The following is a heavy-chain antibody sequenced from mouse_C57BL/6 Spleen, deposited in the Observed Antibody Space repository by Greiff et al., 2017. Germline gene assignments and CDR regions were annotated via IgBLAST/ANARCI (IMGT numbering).Heavy chain of an antibody. CDR1: GFTFSDYG. V-gene: IGHV5-17*01. D-gene: IGHD1-1*01. J-gene: IGHJ3*01. Sequence: EVKVEESGGGLVKPGGSLKLSCAASGFTFSDYGMHWVRQAPEKGLEWVAYISSGSSTIYYADTVKGRFTISRDNAKNTLFLQMTSLRSEDTAMYYCARDYGSSLGFAYWGQGTLVTVSA. CDR2: ISSGSSTI. CDR3: ARDYGSSLGFAY.